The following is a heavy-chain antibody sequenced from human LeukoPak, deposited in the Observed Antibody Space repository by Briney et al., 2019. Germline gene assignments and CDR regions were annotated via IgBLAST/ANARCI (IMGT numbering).Heavy chain of an antibody. CDR3: AREDYDSSGYDY. J-gene: IGHJ4*02. Sequence: PGGSLRLSCAASGFTFSSYEMNWVRQAPGKGPEWVSYISSSGSTIYYADSVKGRFTISRDNAKNSLYLQMNSLRAEDTAVYYCAREDYDSSGYDYWGQGTLVTVSS. D-gene: IGHD3-22*01. CDR1: GFTFSSYE. V-gene: IGHV3-48*03. CDR2: ISSSGSTI.